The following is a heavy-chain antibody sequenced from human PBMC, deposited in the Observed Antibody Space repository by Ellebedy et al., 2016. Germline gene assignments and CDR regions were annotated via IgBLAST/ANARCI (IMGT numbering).Heavy chain of an antibody. D-gene: IGHD3-3*01. CDR3: ARDRITIFGVVNPPDY. CDR1: GGTFSSYA. CDR2: IIPILGIA. V-gene: IGHV1-69*04. J-gene: IGHJ4*02. Sequence: ASVKVSCKASGGTFSSYAISWVRQAPGQGLEWMGRIIPILGIANYAQKFQGRVTITADKSTSTAYMELSSLGSEDTAVYYCARDRITIFGVVNPPDYWGQGTLVTVSS.